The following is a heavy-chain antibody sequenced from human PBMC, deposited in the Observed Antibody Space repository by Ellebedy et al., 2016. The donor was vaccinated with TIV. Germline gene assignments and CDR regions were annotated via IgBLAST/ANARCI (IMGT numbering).Heavy chain of an antibody. D-gene: IGHD3-10*01. J-gene: IGHJ4*02. V-gene: IGHV1-18*01. CDR2: ISAYNGNT. CDR3: ARVSWFGELGGYFDY. CDR1: GYTFTSYG. Sequence: ASVKVSCKASGYTFTSYGISWVRQAPGHGLEWMGWISAYNGNTNYAQKLQGRVTMTTDTSTSTAYMELRSLRSDDTAVYYCARVSWFGELGGYFDYWGQGTLVTVSS.